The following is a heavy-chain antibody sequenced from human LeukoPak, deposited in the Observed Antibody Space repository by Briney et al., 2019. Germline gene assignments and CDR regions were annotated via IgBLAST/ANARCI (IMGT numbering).Heavy chain of an antibody. CDR1: GGSISTYY. J-gene: IGHJ4*02. V-gene: IGHV4-59*05. Sequence: PSETLSLTCTVSGGSISTYYWNWIRQPPGKGLEWIGSIYYSGSTYYNPSLKSRVTISVDTSKNQFSLKLSSVTAADTAVYYCASQTLGYCSSTSCDYWGQGTLVTVSS. CDR2: IYYSGST. CDR3: ASQTLGYCSSTSCDY. D-gene: IGHD2-2*01.